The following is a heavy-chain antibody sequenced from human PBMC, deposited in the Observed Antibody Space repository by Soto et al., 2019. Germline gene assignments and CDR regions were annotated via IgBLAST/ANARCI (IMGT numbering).Heavy chain of an antibody. Sequence: QVQLVESGGGVVQPGRSLRLSCAASGFTFSSYAMHWVRQAPGKGLEWVAVISYDGSNKYYADSVKGRFTISRDNSKNTLYLQMNSLRAEDTAVYYCARGRDSSGYYYPNDAFDIWGQGTMVTVSS. CDR2: ISYDGSNK. D-gene: IGHD3-22*01. CDR3: ARGRDSSGYYYPNDAFDI. CDR1: GFTFSSYA. J-gene: IGHJ3*02. V-gene: IGHV3-30-3*01.